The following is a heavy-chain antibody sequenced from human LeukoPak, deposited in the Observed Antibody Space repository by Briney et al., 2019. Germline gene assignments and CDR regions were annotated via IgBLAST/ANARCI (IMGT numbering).Heavy chain of an antibody. V-gene: IGHV3-7*01. J-gene: IGHJ4*02. Sequence: SGGSLRLSCAASGFTFSAFWMSWVRQAPGKGLEWVANIKVDGTEKNYVDSVKGRLTISRDNAKNSLYLQMNSLRTEDTAVYYCARGGRNIDSWGQGTLVTVSS. D-gene: IGHD4-11*01. CDR2: IKVDGTEK. CDR1: GFTFSAFW. CDR3: ARGGRNIDS.